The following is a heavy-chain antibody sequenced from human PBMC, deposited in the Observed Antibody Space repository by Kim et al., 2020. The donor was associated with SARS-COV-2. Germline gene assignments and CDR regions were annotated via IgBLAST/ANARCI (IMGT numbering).Heavy chain of an antibody. CDR3: ARDSPELPWDY. CDR2: INTNTGHP. D-gene: IGHD1-26*01. J-gene: IGHJ4*02. V-gene: IGHV7-4-1*02. Sequence: ASVKVSCKASGYTFTTYAMNWVRQAPGQGLEWIGWINTNTGHPTYAQGFTGRFVFSLDTSVRTAYLQISSLKAEDTAVYYCARDSPELPWDYWGQGTLVTVSS. CDR1: GYTFTTYA.